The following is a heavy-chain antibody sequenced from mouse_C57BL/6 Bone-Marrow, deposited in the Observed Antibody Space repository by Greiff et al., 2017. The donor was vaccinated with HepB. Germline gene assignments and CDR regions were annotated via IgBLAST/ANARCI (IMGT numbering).Heavy chain of an antibody. CDR2: INPGSGGT. CDR1: GYAFTNYL. V-gene: IGHV1-54*01. J-gene: IGHJ1*03. Sequence: QVQLQQSGAELVRPGTSVKVSCKASGYAFTNYLIEWVKQRPGQGLEWIGVINPGSGGTNYNEKFKGKATLTADKSSSTAYMQLSSLTSEDPAVYFCARERYYGSTWYFDVWGTGTTVTVSS. D-gene: IGHD1-1*01. CDR3: ARERYYGSTWYFDV.